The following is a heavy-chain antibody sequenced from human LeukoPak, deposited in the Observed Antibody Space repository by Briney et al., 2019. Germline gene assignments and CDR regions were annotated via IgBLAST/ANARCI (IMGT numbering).Heavy chain of an antibody. V-gene: IGHV4-4*08. J-gene: IGHJ4*02. D-gene: IGHD6-19*01. CDR2: IYSTGNN. Sequence: PSETLSLTCAVSGGSINRHYWGWIRQPPGKGLQWIGDIYSTGNNNYNPSLKSRVTISLETSKSHLSLNLTSVLAADTAIYYCARRDTGWNYFDYWGQGILVTVSS. CDR3: ARRDTGWNYFDY. CDR1: GGSINRHY.